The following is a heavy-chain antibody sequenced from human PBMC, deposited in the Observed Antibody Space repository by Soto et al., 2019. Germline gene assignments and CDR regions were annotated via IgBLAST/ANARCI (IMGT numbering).Heavy chain of an antibody. Sequence: SETLSLTCTVSGASISGFYWSWIRKSAGKGLEWIGRIYATGTTDYNPSLKSRVVMSVDTSKKQFSLKLRSVTAADTAVYYCVRDGTKTLRDWFDPWGQGISVTVSS. CDR3: VRDGTKTLRDWFDP. J-gene: IGHJ5*02. CDR2: IYATGTT. D-gene: IGHD1-1*01. CDR1: GASISGFY. V-gene: IGHV4-4*07.